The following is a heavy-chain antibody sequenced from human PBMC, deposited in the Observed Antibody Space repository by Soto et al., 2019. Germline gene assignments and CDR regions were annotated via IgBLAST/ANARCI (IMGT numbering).Heavy chain of an antibody. CDR1: GVSINSGDYY. D-gene: IGHD3-10*01. Sequence: QVQLQELGPGLVKPSQTLSLNCSVSGVSINSGDYYWSWIRQHAGQGLEWIGYIFYSGTTFYNPSLKSRVTISIDASKNQSSLEMSSVTAADTAVYYCAKVRGHAFDIRGQGTMVTVSS. J-gene: IGHJ3*02. V-gene: IGHV4-31*03. CDR2: IFYSGTT. CDR3: AKVRGHAFDI.